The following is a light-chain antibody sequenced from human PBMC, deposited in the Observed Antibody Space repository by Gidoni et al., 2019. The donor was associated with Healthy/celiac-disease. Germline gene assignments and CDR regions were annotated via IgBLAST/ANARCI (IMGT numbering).Light chain of an antibody. J-gene: IGLJ7*01. Sequence: QSALTQPASVSGSPGQSITISCTGTSSDVGSYNLFSWYQQHPGKAPKLMIYEGSKRHSGVSNRFSGSKSGNTASLTISGLQAEDEADYYCCSYAGSSTSYAVFGGGTQLTVL. V-gene: IGLV2-23*01. CDR1: SSDVGSYNL. CDR2: EGS. CDR3: CSYAGSSTSYAV.